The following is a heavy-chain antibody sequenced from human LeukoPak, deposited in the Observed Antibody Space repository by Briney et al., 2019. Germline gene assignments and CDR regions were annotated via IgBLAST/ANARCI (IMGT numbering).Heavy chain of an antibody. CDR3: ARGMYDGLESPLGY. CDR2: ISAYNGNT. CDR1: GYTFTSYG. D-gene: IGHD3-3*01. Sequence: ASVKVSCKASGYTFTSYGISWVRQAPGQGLEWMGWISAYNGNTNYAQKLQGRVTMTTDTSASTAYMELRSLGSDDTAVYYCARGMYDGLESPLGYWGQGTLVTVSS. V-gene: IGHV1-18*01. J-gene: IGHJ4*02.